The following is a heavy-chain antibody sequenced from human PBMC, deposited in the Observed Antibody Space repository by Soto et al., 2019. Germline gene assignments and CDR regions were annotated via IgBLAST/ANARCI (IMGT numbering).Heavy chain of an antibody. J-gene: IGHJ3*02. CDR3: ARDLYYEGIDI. Sequence: PSAPLSLTCTVSGGSISSYYWSWIRQPPGKGLEWIGYIYYSGSTNYNPSLKSRVTISVDTSKNQFSLKLSSVTAADTAVYYCARDLYYEGIDIWGQGTMVTVSS. D-gene: IGHD3-22*01. CDR1: GGSISSYY. V-gene: IGHV4-59*01. CDR2: IYYSGST.